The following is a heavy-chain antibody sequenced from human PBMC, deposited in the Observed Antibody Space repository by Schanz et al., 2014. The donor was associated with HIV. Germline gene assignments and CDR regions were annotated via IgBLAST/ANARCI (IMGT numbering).Heavy chain of an antibody. CDR3: VRVRSPRVKIVVVMDYYYYAMDV. CDR1: GFTFSSYA. J-gene: IGHJ6*02. Sequence: VQLLESGGGLVQPGGSLRLSCAASGFTFSSYAMHWVRQAPGKGLEWVAVISYDGSNKYYADSVKGRFTISRDSSKNTLYLQMNSLRAEDTAVYYCVRVRSPRVKIVVVMDYYYYAMDVWGQGTTVTVSS. V-gene: IGHV3-30*04. D-gene: IGHD3-22*01. CDR2: ISYDGSNK.